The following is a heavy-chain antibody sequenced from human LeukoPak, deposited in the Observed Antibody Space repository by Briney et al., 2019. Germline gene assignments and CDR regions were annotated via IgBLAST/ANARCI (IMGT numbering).Heavy chain of an antibody. Sequence: PSGTLSLTCAVSGGSISSSNWWSWVRQPPGKGLEWIGEIYHSGSTNYNPSLKSRVTISVDKSKSQFSLKLSSVTAADTAVYYCARSLVASLYYFDYWGQGTLVTVSS. V-gene: IGHV4-4*02. D-gene: IGHD5-12*01. CDR2: IYHSGST. J-gene: IGHJ4*02. CDR3: ARSLVASLYYFDY. CDR1: GGSISSSNW.